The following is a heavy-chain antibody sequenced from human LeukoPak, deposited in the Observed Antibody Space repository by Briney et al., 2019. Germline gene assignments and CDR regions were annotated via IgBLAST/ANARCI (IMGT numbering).Heavy chain of an antibody. CDR3: ARDGLYYDYVWGSYRPFDY. D-gene: IGHD3-16*01. J-gene: IGHJ4*02. CDR2: INPNSGGT. Sequence: ASVKVSCKASGYTFTGYYMHWVRQAPGQGLEWMGWINPNSGGTNYAQKFQGRVTMTRDTSISTAYMELSRLRSGDTAVYYCARDGLYYDYVWGSYRPFDYWGQGTLVTVSS. V-gene: IGHV1-2*02. CDR1: GYTFTGYY.